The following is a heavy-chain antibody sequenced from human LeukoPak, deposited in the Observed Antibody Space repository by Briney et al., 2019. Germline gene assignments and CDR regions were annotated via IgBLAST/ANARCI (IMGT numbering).Heavy chain of an antibody. V-gene: IGHV1-69*05. CDR2: IIPIFGTA. CDR3: ARGDSDYVWGSYLFFDY. CDR1: GGTFSSYA. J-gene: IGHJ4*02. D-gene: IGHD3-16*02. Sequence: SVKVSCKASGGTFSSYAISWVRQARGQGLEWMGGIIPIFGTANYAQKFQGRVTITTDESTSTAYMELSSLRSEDTAVYYCARGDSDYVWGSYLFFDYWGQGTLVTVSS.